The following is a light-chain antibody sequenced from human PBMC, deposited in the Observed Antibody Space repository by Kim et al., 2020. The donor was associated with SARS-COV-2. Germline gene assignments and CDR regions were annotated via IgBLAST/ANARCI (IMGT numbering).Light chain of an antibody. CDR3: NSRDSSGNHLV. J-gene: IGLJ3*02. CDR2: GKN. V-gene: IGLV3-19*01. CDR1: SLRSSY. Sequence: SSELTQDPAVSVALGQTVRITCQGDSLRSSYASWYQQKPGQAPVLVIYGKNNRPSGIPDRFYGSSSGNTASLTITGAQAEDEADYYCNSRDSSGNHLVFGGGTQLTVL.